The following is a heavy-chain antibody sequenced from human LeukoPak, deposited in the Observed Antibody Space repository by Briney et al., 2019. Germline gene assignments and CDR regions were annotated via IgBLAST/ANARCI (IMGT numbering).Heavy chain of an antibody. CDR2: FSLTGDRT. CDR1: GFTFSSYA. Sequence: TGGSLRLSCAASGFTFSSYAMSWVRQAPGKGLEWVSGFSLTGDRTYYTDSVKGRFTISRDNSKNTLFLQMNRLRADDTAIYYCAKDLATNRFTAYDYWGQGTLVTVSS. V-gene: IGHV3-23*01. CDR3: AKDLATNRFTAYDY. J-gene: IGHJ4*02. D-gene: IGHD1-14*01.